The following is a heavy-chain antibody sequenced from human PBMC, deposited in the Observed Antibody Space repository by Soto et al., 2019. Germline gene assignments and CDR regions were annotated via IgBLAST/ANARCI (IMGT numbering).Heavy chain of an antibody. D-gene: IGHD3-3*01. CDR3: ARSRRITIFGVAPNWFDP. Sequence: SETLSLTCAVYGGSFSGYYWSWIRQPPGKGLEWIGEINHSGSTNYNPSLKSRVTIPVDTSKNQFSLKLSSVTAADTAVYYCARSRRITIFGVAPNWFDPWGQGTLVTVSS. CDR2: INHSGST. CDR1: GGSFSGYY. V-gene: IGHV4-34*01. J-gene: IGHJ5*02.